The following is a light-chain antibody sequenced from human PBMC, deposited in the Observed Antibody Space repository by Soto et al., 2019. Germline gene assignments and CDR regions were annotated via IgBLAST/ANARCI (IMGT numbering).Light chain of an antibody. CDR3: SSYTGSSTYV. CDR1: SSDVGGYNY. J-gene: IGLJ1*01. V-gene: IGLV2-14*03. CDR2: DVS. Sequence: QSVLTQPASVSGSPGQSITISCTGTSSDVGGYNYVSWYQQHPGKAPKLMIYDVSNRPSGFSNRFSGSKSGNTASLTISGLQAEDESDYYCSSYTGSSTYVFGTGTKVTVL.